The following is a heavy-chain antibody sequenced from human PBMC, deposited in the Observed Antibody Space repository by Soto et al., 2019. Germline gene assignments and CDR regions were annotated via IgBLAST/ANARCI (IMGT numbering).Heavy chain of an antibody. V-gene: IGHV3-33*01. CDR3: ARQGSTVEALDS. CDR1: GFTFSNYG. J-gene: IGHJ4*02. D-gene: IGHD2-2*01. CDR2: IWSDGINK. Sequence: HPGGSLRLSCAASGFTFSNYGMHWVRQAPGKGLEWVALIWSDGINKYHADSVKGRFTISRDNSKNTLYLQVNSLRAEDTAVYHCARQGSTVEALDSWGQGTLVTVSS.